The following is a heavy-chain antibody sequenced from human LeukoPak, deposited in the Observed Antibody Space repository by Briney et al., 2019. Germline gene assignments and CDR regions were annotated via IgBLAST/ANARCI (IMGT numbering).Heavy chain of an antibody. V-gene: IGHV1-2*02. J-gene: IGHJ4*02. Sequence: ASVKVSCKASGCTFTGYYMHWVRQAPGQGLEWMGWINPNSGGTNYAQKLQGRVTMTTDTSTSTAYMELRSLRSDDTAVYYCARAGSGWYLGYFDYWGQGTLVTVSS. CDR2: INPNSGGT. CDR3: ARAGSGWYLGYFDY. D-gene: IGHD6-19*01. CDR1: GCTFTGYY.